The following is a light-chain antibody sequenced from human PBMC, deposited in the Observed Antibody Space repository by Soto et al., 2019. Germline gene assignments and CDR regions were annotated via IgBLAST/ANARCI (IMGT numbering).Light chain of an antibody. CDR2: AAS. V-gene: IGKV1-8*01. Sequence: IRMTPSPSSLSASTGDRVTITCRASQGISSYLAWYQQKPGKAPKLLIYAASTLQSGVPSRFSGSGSGTDFTLTISCLQSEDFATYYCQQYYSYPLTFGGGTKVDIK. J-gene: IGKJ4*01. CDR1: QGISSY. CDR3: QQYYSYPLT.